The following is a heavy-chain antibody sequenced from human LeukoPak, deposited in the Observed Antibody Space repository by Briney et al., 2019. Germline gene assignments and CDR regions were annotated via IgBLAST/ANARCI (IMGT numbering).Heavy chain of an antibody. CDR3: ASYMTTVTTQGWFDP. CDR2: IYRSGST. D-gene: IGHD4-17*01. V-gene: IGHV4-61*02. Sequence: PSQTLSLTCTVSGGSISSGSYFWNWIRQPAGKGLEWIGRIYRSGSTNYNPSLKSRVTISVDTSKNQLSLKLSSVTAADTAVYYCASYMTTVTTQGWFDPWGQGTLVTVSS. J-gene: IGHJ5*02. CDR1: GGSISSGSYF.